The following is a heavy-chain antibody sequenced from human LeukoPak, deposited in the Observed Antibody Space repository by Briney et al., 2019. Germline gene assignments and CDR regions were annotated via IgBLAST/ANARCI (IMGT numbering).Heavy chain of an antibody. CDR3: ARTRSGGPYYYYMDV. D-gene: IGHD2-15*01. V-gene: IGHV1-18*01. CDR2: ISAYNGNT. CDR1: GYTFTSYD. J-gene: IGHJ6*03. Sequence: ASVKVSCKASGYTFTSYDISWVRQAPGQGLEWMGWISAYNGNTNYAQKLQGRVTMTTDTSTSTAYMELRSLRSDDTAVYYCARTRSGGPYYYYMDVWGKGTTVTVSS.